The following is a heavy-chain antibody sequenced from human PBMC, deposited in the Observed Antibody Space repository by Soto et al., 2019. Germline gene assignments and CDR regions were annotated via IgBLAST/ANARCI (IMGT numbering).Heavy chain of an antibody. CDR3: ARDSGDIVVVPADAVDYGMDV. D-gene: IGHD2-2*01. V-gene: IGHV1-69*08. CDR1: GGTFSSYT. J-gene: IGHJ6*02. CDR2: IIPMLAIA. Sequence: QVQLVQSGAEVKKPGSSVKVSCKASGGTFSSYTINWVRQAPGQGLEWMGRIIPMLAIANYAQKFQGRVTITANKSTSTTYMELSSLRSEDTAVYYCARDSGDIVVVPADAVDYGMDVWGQGTTVTVSS.